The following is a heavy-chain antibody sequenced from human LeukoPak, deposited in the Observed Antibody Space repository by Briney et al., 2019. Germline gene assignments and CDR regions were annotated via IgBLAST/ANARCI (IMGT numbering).Heavy chain of an antibody. CDR2: ISGSGGST. J-gene: IGHJ5*02. Sequence: PGGSLRLSCAASGFTFSSYAMSWVRQAPGKGLDWVSAISGSGGSTYYADSVKGRFTISRDNSKNTLYLQMNSLRAEDTAVYYCAICSGGSYDNWFDPWGQGTLVTVSS. CDR1: GFTFSSYA. D-gene: IGHD2-15*01. CDR3: AICSGGSYDNWFDP. V-gene: IGHV3-23*01.